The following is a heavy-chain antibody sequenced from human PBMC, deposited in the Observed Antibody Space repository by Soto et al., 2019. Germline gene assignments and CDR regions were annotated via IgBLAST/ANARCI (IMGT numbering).Heavy chain of an antibody. CDR3: ARVADYYDSSGYLPVVD. J-gene: IGHJ4*02. V-gene: IGHV3-33*01. D-gene: IGHD3-22*01. CDR2: IWNDGSNE. Sequence: GGSLRLSCAASGFTFSSDGMHWVRQAPGKGLEWVAVIWNDGSNEDYAESVKGRFTISRDNSKNTLYLQMNSLRAEDTALYYCARVADYYDSSGYLPVVDWGQGTLVTVSS. CDR1: GFTFSSDG.